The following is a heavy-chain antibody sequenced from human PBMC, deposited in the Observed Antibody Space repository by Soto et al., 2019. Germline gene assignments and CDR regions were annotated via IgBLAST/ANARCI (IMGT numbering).Heavy chain of an antibody. V-gene: IGHV4-39*01. D-gene: IGHD3-22*01. Sequence: SETLSLTCTVSGGSISSSSYYWGWIRQPPGKGLEWIGSIYYSGSTYYNPSLKSRVTISVDTSKNQFSLKLSSVTAADTAVYYCARHGYDSSGYYYVLSWFDPWGQGTLVTVSS. CDR1: GGSISSSSYY. J-gene: IGHJ5*02. CDR3: ARHGYDSSGYYYVLSWFDP. CDR2: IYYSGST.